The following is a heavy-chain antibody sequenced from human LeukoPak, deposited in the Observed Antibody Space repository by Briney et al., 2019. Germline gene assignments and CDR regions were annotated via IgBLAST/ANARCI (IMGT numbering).Heavy chain of an antibody. D-gene: IGHD3-22*01. CDR3: AKDHLQYYYDSSGYYPNYYYYGMDV. J-gene: IGHJ6*02. V-gene: IGHV1-8*01. CDR1: GYTFTSYD. CDR2: MNPNSGNT. Sequence: ASVKVSCKASGYTFTSYDINWVRQATGQGLEWMGWMNPNSGNTGYAQKFQGRVTMTRNTSISTAYMELSSLRSEDTAVYYCAKDHLQYYYDSSGYYPNYYYYGMDVWGQGTTVTVSS.